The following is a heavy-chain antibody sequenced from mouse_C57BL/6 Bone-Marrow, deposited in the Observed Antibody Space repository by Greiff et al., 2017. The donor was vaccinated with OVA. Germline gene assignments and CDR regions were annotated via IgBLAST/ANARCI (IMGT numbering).Heavy chain of an antibody. V-gene: IGHV1-15*01. CDR3: TKINWDVGAMDY. CDR1: GYTFTDYE. D-gene: IGHD4-1*01. J-gene: IGHJ4*01. CDR2: IDPETGGT. Sequence: VQLQQSGAELVRPGASVTLSCKASGYTFTDYEMHWVKQTPVHGLEWIGAIDPETGGTAYNQKFKGKAILTADKSSSTAYMELRSLTSEDSAVDYCTKINWDVGAMDYWGQGTSVTVSS.